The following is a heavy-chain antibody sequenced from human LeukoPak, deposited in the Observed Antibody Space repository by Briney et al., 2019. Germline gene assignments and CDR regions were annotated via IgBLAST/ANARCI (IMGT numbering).Heavy chain of an antibody. CDR1: GLTFSSYW. Sequence: GRSLRLSCAASGLTFSSYWMHWVRQAPGKGLVWVSRINSDGRSTSYADSVKGRFTISRDSAQNTLYLQMNSLRAEDTAVYYCARVTIFGVVATFDYWGQGTLVTVSS. D-gene: IGHD3-3*01. CDR3: ARVTIFGVVATFDY. J-gene: IGHJ4*02. CDR2: INSDGRST. V-gene: IGHV3-74*01.